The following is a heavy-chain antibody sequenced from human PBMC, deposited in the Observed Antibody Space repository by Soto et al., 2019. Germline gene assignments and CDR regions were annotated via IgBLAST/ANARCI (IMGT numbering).Heavy chain of an antibody. J-gene: IGHJ4*02. CDR2: IIPIFGTA. CDR3: ARNFRRYYDSSGYSSFDY. D-gene: IGHD3-22*01. CDR1: GGTFSSYA. Sequence: QVQLVQSGAEVKKPGSSVKVSCKASGGTFSSYAISWVRQAPGQGLEWMGGIIPIFGTANYAQKFQGRVTITADEATSTAYMELSSRRSEDTAVYYCARNFRRYYDSSGYSSFDYWGQGTLVTVSS. V-gene: IGHV1-69*01.